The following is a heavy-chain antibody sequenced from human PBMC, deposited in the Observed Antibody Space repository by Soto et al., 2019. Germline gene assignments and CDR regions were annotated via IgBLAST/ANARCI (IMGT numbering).Heavy chain of an antibody. J-gene: IGHJ3*02. D-gene: IGHD3-22*01. Sequence: SETLSLTCTVSGGSISSGGYYWSWIRQHPGKGLEWIGYIYYSGSTYYNPSLKSRVTISVDTSRNQFSLNLTSVTAADTAVYYCARDPGISSGYNYVYAFDIWGQGTMVTVSS. CDR3: ARDPGISSGYNYVYAFDI. CDR2: IYYSGST. CDR1: GGSISSGGYY. V-gene: IGHV4-31*03.